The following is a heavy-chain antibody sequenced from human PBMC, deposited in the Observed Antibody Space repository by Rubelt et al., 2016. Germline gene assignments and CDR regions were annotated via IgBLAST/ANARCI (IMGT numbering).Heavy chain of an antibody. CDR2: LYYGGRT. CDR1: GGSFSSYY. Sequence: QVQLQQWGAGLLKPSATLSLTCAVYGGSFSSYYWSWIRQPPGKGLEWIGYLYYGGRTDYNPSLKSRVRISIDTSKNQLSLNLRSVTAADTAVYYCARRQWVWYFDLWGRGTLVTVSS. V-gene: IGHV4-34*11. CDR3: ARRQWVWYFDL. J-gene: IGHJ2*01. D-gene: IGHD2-8*01.